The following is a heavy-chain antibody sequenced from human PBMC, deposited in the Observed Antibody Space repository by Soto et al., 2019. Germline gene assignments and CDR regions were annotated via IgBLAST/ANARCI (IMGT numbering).Heavy chain of an antibody. J-gene: IGHJ4*02. CDR2: VDGGNGNT. D-gene: IGHD1-26*01. CDR1: GYSFTTHI. Sequence: QVQLVQSGAEVKEPGASVKVSCKASGYSFTTHIMHWVRQAPGQRLEGMGWVDGGNGNTKYSQKFQGRVTITRDTSATTVYMELSRLTSEDKAVYYCARDSGIVGPSCDLDYWGQGTLVTVSS. V-gene: IGHV1-3*01. CDR3: ARDSGIVGPSCDLDY.